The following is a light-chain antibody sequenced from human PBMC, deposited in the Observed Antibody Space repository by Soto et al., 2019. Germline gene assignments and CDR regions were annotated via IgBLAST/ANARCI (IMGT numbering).Light chain of an antibody. J-gene: IGKJ1*01. CDR3: QQSYTTPRT. Sequence: IQMTQSPSSLSASVGDSVTITCRASQTIIGHLNWYQQKPGKAPRLLINAASNLQSGVPSRFRGSGSETDFTLTITSLQPEDFATYYCQQSYTTPRTFGQGTKVDIK. V-gene: IGKV1-39*01. CDR2: AAS. CDR1: QTIIGH.